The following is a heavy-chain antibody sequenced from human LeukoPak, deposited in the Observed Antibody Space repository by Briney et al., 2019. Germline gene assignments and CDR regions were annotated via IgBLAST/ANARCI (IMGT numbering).Heavy chain of an antibody. CDR1: GFTVSSYY. CDR3: ARERGGSYQGCFDY. Sequence: PGGSLRLSCAASGFTVSSYYMSWVRQAPGQGLEWVSVIYSGGSTYYADSVKGRFTISRDNSKNTLYLQMNSLRAEDTAVYYCARERGGSYQGCFDYWGQGTLVTVSS. CDR2: IYSGGST. D-gene: IGHD1-26*01. V-gene: IGHV3-66*01. J-gene: IGHJ4*02.